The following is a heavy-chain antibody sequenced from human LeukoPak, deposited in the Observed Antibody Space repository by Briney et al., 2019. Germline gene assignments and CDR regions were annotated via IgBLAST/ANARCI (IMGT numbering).Heavy chain of an antibody. D-gene: IGHD5-18*01. CDR2: INPNSGGT. CDR3: ARANSYGYFAEFDP. CDR1: GYTFTGYY. J-gene: IGHJ5*02. V-gene: IGHV1-2*02. Sequence: ASVKVSCKASGYTFTGYYMHWVRQAPGQGLEWMGWINPNSGGTNYAQKFQGRVTMTRDTSISTAYMELSRLRSDDTAVYYCARANSYGYFAEFDPWGQGTLVTVSS.